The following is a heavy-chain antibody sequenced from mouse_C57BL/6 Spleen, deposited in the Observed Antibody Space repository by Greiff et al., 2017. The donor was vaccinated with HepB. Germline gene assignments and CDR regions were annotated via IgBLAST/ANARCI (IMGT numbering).Heavy chain of an antibody. CDR3: TDYDYDEYYFDY. D-gene: IGHD2-4*01. V-gene: IGHV14-4*01. J-gene: IGHJ2*01. CDR1: GFNIKDDY. Sequence: VQLQQSGAELVRPGASVKLSCTASGFNIKDDYMHWVKQRPEQGLEWIGWIDPENGDTEYASKFQGKATITADTSSNTAYLQLSSLTSEDTAVYYCTDYDYDEYYFDYWGQGTTLTVSS. CDR2: IDPENGDT.